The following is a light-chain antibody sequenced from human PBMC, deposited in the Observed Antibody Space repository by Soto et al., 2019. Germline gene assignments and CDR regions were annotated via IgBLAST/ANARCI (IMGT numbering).Light chain of an antibody. J-gene: IGKJ1*01. Sequence: EIVLTQSPATLSVSPEERDPLSCRASQSLSSNFLAWYQQKPGQAPRLLIYGASNRATGIPDRFSGSGSGTDFTLTISRLEPEDFAVYYCQQYGSSGTFGQGTKVDI. CDR3: QQYGSSGT. V-gene: IGKV3-20*01. CDR1: QSLSSNF. CDR2: GAS.